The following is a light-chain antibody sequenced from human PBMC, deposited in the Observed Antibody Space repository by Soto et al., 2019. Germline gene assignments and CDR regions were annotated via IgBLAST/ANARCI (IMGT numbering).Light chain of an antibody. Sequence: QSVLTQPPSGSGAPGQRVTISFPGSSSNIGAGYDVHWYQQLPGTAPKRLIYGNSNRPSGVPHRFSSSKSGTSASLAIIRLLAEDDAEYYCQYHDSSLSGHGFGTGTKVTVL. CDR1: SSNIGAGYD. J-gene: IGLJ1*01. CDR2: GNS. V-gene: IGLV1-40*01. CDR3: QYHDSSLSGHG.